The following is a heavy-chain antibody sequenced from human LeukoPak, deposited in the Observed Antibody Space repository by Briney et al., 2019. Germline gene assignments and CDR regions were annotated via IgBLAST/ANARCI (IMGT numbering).Heavy chain of an antibody. V-gene: IGHV3-21*04. CDR2: ISSSSYI. CDR3: AKSSSGWSLVDY. Sequence: GGSLRLSCAASGFTFSSYSMNWVRQAPGKGLEWVSSISSSSYIYYADSVKGRFTISRDNAKNSLYLQMNSLRAEDTALYYCAKSSSGWSLVDYWGQGTLVTVSS. J-gene: IGHJ4*02. D-gene: IGHD6-19*01. CDR1: GFTFSSYS.